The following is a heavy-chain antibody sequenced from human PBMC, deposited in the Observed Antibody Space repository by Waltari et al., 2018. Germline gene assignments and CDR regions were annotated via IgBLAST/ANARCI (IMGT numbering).Heavy chain of an antibody. CDR3: VRDLPRYSTNWDGDF. V-gene: IGHV1-2*02. CDR1: GYSFVDPY. Sequence: QVQLVQPGAEVKRPGASVTVSCKASGYSFVDPYIHWVRQAPGQGLEWMGWLNPNTGGTNYAQKFQGRVTMTRDTSISTAYMELSRLNSDDTAMFFCVRDLPRYSTNWDGDFWGQGTLVTVST. CDR2: LNPNTGGT. J-gene: IGHJ4*02. D-gene: IGHD6-13*01.